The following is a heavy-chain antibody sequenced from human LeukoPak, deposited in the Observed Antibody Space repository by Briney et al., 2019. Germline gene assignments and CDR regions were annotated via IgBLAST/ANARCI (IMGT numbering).Heavy chain of an antibody. Sequence: SETLSLTCIVAGDSISSYYCSWIRQPPGKGREWIVYIYYSVSTNYNPSLKGRVTISVDTSKNKFSVKLSSVTAADAAVYYCARVRFKQQLVRILWDWGQGTLVTVSS. CDR2: IYYSVST. D-gene: IGHD6-13*01. CDR3: ARVRFKQQLVRILWD. V-gene: IGHV4-59*12. J-gene: IGHJ4*02. CDR1: GDSISSYY.